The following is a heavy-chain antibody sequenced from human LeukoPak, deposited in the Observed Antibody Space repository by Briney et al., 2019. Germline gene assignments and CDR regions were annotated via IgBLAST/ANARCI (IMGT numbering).Heavy chain of an antibody. CDR3: ARRRRIWYGWYFDL. CDR2: IYHSGST. V-gene: IGHV4-38-2*02. J-gene: IGHJ2*01. D-gene: IGHD1-14*01. Sequence: SETLSLTCTVSGYSVSSDYYWGWIRQPPGKGLEWIGSIYHSGSTYYNPSLKSRVTISVDTSKNQFSLKLSSVTAADTAVYYCARRRRIWYGWYFDLWGRGTLVTVSS. CDR1: GYSVSSDYY.